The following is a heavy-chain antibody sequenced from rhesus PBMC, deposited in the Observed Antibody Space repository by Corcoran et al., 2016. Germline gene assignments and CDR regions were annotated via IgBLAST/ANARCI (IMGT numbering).Heavy chain of an antibody. J-gene: IGHJ4*01. CDR2: IGGSSGST. CDR1: GYSFSSGYY. V-gene: IGHV4-99*01. CDR3: ARRDGSGYYYFDY. Sequence: QVQLQESGPGLVNPSETLSLTCAVSGYSFSSGYYCGWILQPPGTGLAWIGYIGGSSGSTYYNPSLKSRITISKDTSKNQFSRKLSSVTAADTAVYYCARRDGSGYYYFDYWGQGVLVTVSS. D-gene: IGHD3-28*01.